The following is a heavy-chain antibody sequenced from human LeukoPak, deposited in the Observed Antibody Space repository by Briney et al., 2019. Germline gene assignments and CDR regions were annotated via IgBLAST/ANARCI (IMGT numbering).Heavy chain of an antibody. Sequence: ASVKVSCKASGYNFGRYGISWVRQAPGQGLEWVGRISAYNGHTKYAQDFQGRVIMTTDTSTTTAYMELRSLRSDDTAVYYCARDTSIVVVSHDAFDIWGQGTMVTVSS. CDR1: GYNFGRYG. CDR2: ISAYNGHT. J-gene: IGHJ3*02. CDR3: ARDTSIVVVSHDAFDI. D-gene: IGHD2-2*01. V-gene: IGHV1-18*01.